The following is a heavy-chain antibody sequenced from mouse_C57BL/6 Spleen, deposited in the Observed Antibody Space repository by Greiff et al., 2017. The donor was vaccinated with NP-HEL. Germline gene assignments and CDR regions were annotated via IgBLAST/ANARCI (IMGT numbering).Heavy chain of an antibody. Sequence: VKLVESGPGLVQPSQSLSITCTVSGFSLTSYGVHWVRQSPGKGLEWLGVIWRGGSTDYNAAFMSRLSITKDNSKSQVFFKMNSLQADDTAIYYCAKNYYGSSYWYFDVWGTGTTVTVSS. CDR2: IWRGGST. J-gene: IGHJ1*03. CDR1: GFSLTSYG. CDR3: AKNYYGSSYWYFDV. V-gene: IGHV2-5*01. D-gene: IGHD1-1*01.